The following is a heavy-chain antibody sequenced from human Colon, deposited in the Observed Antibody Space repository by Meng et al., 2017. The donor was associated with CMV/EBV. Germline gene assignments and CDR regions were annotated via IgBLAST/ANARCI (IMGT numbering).Heavy chain of an antibody. CDR1: GFIFDDYT. CDR2: ITWDGGTT. J-gene: IGHJ6*02. D-gene: IGHD2-15*01. V-gene: IGHV3-43*01. CDR3: AKARYYYYYGMDV. Sequence: GSLRLSCAASGFIFDDYTLHWVRQAPGKGLEWVSLITWDGGTTYYADSVKGRFTMSRDNSRNSLYLQMNSLRPEDTGLYYCAKARYYYYYGMDVWGQGTTVTVSS.